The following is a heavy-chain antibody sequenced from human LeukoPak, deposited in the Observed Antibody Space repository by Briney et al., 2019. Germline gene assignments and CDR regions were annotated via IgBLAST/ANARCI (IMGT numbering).Heavy chain of an antibody. CDR3: AKGGATVTTRDWFDP. J-gene: IGHJ5*02. CDR2: ISGSGGST. Sequence: GGSLRLPCAASGFTFSSYAMSWVRQAPGKGLEWVSAISGSGGSTHYADSVKGRFTISRDNSKNTLYLQMNSLRAEDTAVYYCAKGGATVTTRDWFDPWGQGTPVTVSS. CDR1: GFTFSSYA. D-gene: IGHD4-17*01. V-gene: IGHV3-23*01.